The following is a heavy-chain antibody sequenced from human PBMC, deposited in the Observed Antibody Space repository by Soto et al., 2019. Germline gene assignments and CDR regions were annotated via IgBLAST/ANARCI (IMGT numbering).Heavy chain of an antibody. V-gene: IGHV3-30*03. D-gene: IGHD1-7*01. CDR1: GFTFSSYG. Sequence: QVQLVESGGGVVQPGRSLRLSCAASGFTFSSYGMHWVGQAPGKGLEWVAVISYDGSNKYYADSVKGRFTISRDNSKNTLYLHMNSLSAEDTAVYYCARTELPFDYWGQGTLVTVSS. J-gene: IGHJ4*02. CDR2: ISYDGSNK. CDR3: ARTELPFDY.